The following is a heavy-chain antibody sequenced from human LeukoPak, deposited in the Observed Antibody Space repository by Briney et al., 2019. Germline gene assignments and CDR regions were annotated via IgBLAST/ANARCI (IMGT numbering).Heavy chain of an antibody. Sequence: ASVKVPCKASGYTFTSYYMHWVRQAPGQGLEWMGIINPSGGSTSYAQKFQGRVTMTRDTSTSTVYMELSSLRSEDTAVYYCARGGSSWNDRLDPDYWGQGTLVTVSS. CDR1: GYTFTSYY. J-gene: IGHJ4*02. V-gene: IGHV1-46*01. D-gene: IGHD1-1*01. CDR3: ARGGSSWNDRLDPDY. CDR2: INPSGGST.